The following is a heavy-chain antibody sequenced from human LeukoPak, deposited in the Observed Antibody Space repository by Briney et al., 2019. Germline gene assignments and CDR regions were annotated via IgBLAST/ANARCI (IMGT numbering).Heavy chain of an antibody. V-gene: IGHV3-23*01. CDR2: ISGRGGST. Sequence: GGSLRLSCAASGLTFSSYDMSWVRQAPGKGLEWVSGISGRGGSTYYADSVKGRLTISRDNSKNTLYLQMNSLRAEDTAVYYCAKFPTPHLDYWGQGTLVTVSS. J-gene: IGHJ4*02. CDR3: AKFPTPHLDY. CDR1: GLTFSSYD.